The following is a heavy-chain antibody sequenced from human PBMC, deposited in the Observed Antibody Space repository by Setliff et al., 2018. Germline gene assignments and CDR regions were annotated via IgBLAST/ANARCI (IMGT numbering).Heavy chain of an antibody. CDR3: AKVKKPLIRGSGFDY. D-gene: IGHD2-8*01. Sequence: GSLRLSCAASGFVFGTYGMHRVRQAPGKGLDWVASVRFDGSYKVYADSVKGRFTISRDNSENTLFLQMTSLRPEDTGIYYCAKVKKPLIRGSGFDYWGRGTLVTVSS. CDR1: GFVFGTYG. J-gene: IGHJ4*02. V-gene: IGHV3-30*02. CDR2: VRFDGSYK.